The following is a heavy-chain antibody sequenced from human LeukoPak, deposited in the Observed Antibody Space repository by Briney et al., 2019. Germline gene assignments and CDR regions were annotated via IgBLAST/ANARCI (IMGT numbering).Heavy chain of an antibody. CDR3: ARDEFSGDYGLGYFQH. D-gene: IGHD4-17*01. CDR1: GFTFSSYA. CDR2: ISYDGSNK. V-gene: IGHV3-30*04. J-gene: IGHJ1*01. Sequence: GRSLRLSCAASGFTFSSYAMHWVRQAPGKGLEWVAVISYDGSNKYYADSVKGRFTISRDNSKSTLYLQMNSLRAEDTAVYYCARDEFSGDYGLGYFQHWGQGTLVTVSS.